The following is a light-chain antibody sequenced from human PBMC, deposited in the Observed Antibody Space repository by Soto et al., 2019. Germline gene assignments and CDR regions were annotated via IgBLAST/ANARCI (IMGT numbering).Light chain of an antibody. V-gene: IGKV3-11*01. J-gene: IGKJ5*01. CDR2: DAS. Sequence: EIVLTQSPATLSLSRGERPTLSCRASQSVSSYLAWYQQKPGQAPRLLIYDASNRATGIPARFSGSGSGTDLTLTISSLEPEDFAVYYCQQRSNWPITFGQGTRLEIK. CDR1: QSVSSY. CDR3: QQRSNWPIT.